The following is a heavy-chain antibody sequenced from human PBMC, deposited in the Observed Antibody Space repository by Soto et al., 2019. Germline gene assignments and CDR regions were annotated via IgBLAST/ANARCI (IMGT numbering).Heavy chain of an antibody. CDR1: GFSFSDYS. V-gene: IGHV3-21*05. Sequence: LVESGGALVYPGGSLRLSCIASGFSFSDYSMNWVRQAPGKGLQWVSYISSSSDKTDYADSLKGRFTVSRDNAKNALFLEMNSLRDDDTATYYCARLPKGSLVTAWGQGTRVTVSS. D-gene: IGHD2-21*02. CDR3: ARLPKGSLVTA. CDR2: ISSSSDKT. J-gene: IGHJ4*02.